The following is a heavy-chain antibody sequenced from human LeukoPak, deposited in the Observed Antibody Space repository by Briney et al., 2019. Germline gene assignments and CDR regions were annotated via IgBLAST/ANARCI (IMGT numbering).Heavy chain of an antibody. J-gene: IGHJ4*02. V-gene: IGHV3-21*01. Sequence: GGSLRLSCAASRFTFSNYGVNWVRQAPGKGLEWVSSISSSSYIYYADSVKGRFTISRDNAKNSLYLQMNSLRAEDTAVYYCASGPMSFDYWGQGTLVTVSS. CDR2: ISSSSYI. CDR1: RFTFSNYG. CDR3: ASGPMSFDY.